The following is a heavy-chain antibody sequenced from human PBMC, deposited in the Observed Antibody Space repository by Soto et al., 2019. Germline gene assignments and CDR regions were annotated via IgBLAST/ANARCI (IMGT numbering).Heavy chain of an antibody. Sequence: QGQLVQSGAEVKKPGASVHVSCKASGYSFTAYYINWVRQPPGQGLQWRGWINPNSGGTIYAQKFQGRVTLTRDTSITTAYMDLSGLRSDDTAIYYCTKESSSGWSPFDSWGQGTLVTVSS. CDR3: TKESSSGWSPFDS. J-gene: IGHJ4*02. CDR1: GYSFTAYY. D-gene: IGHD6-19*01. CDR2: INPNSGGT. V-gene: IGHV1-2*02.